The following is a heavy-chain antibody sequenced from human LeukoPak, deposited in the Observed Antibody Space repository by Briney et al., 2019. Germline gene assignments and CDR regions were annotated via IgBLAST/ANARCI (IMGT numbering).Heavy chain of an antibody. Sequence: SETLSLTCTVSGGSISSSSYYWGWIRQPPGKGLEWIGSIYYSGSTYYNPSLKSRATISVDTSKNQFSLKLSSVTAADTAVYYCARVDYGGNSSYFDYWGQGTLVTVSS. CDR3: ARVDYGGNSSYFDY. V-gene: IGHV4-39*01. J-gene: IGHJ4*02. D-gene: IGHD4-23*01. CDR1: GGSISSSSYY. CDR2: IYYSGST.